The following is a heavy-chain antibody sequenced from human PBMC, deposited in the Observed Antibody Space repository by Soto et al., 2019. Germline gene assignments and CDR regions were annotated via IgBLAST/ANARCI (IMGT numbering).Heavy chain of an antibody. CDR2: IYHNGDT. V-gene: IGHV4-39*01. J-gene: IGHJ4*02. Sequence: PSETLSLTCTISGGSISSSNYFWAWIRQPPGKVLEWIGNIYHNGDTYYNPSLKSRVTISVDTSKNQFSLRLSSVTAADTAVYYCARGGTPIDYWGQGTLVTVSS. CDR1: GGSISSSNYF. D-gene: IGHD3-16*01. CDR3: ARGGTPIDY.